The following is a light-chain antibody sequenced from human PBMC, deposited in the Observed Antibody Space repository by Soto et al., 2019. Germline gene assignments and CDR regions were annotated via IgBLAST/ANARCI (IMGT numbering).Light chain of an antibody. Sequence: EIVLTQSPGTLSLSPGERATLSCTASQSVANSHVAWYQQRRGLPPRLLIYGASNRATGIPDRFSGSGSGADFTLTIRRLEPEDFAVYFCQQYGNSPPGTFGQGTTVDIK. CDR1: QSVANSH. CDR2: GAS. V-gene: IGKV3-20*01. CDR3: QQYGNSPPGT. J-gene: IGKJ1*01.